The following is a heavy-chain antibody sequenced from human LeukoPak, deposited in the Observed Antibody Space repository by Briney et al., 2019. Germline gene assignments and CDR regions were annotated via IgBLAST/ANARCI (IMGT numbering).Heavy chain of an antibody. CDR3: GRGRDIVVVPAAITPDYFDY. CDR1: GGSISSGGYY. CDR2: IYYSGST. J-gene: IGHJ4*02. D-gene: IGHD2-2*02. Sequence: SQTLSLTCTVSGGSISSGGYYWSWIRQHPGKGLEWIGYIYYSGSTYYNPSLKSRVTISVDTSKNQFSLKLSSVTAADTAVYYCGRGRDIVVVPAAITPDYFDYWGQGTLVTVSS. V-gene: IGHV4-31*03.